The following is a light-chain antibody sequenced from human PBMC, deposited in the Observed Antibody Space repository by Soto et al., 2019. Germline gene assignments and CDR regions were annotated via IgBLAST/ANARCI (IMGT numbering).Light chain of an antibody. CDR1: QSVSSN. CDR2: AAS. V-gene: IGKV3-15*01. J-gene: IGKJ2*01. CDR3: QQYNNWPYT. Sequence: EIAMTQSPATLSVSPGEKGTLSCRASQSVSSNLAWYQQKPGQAPRLLIYAASARATGIPARFSGSGSGTDFTLTISSLQSEDFAVYYCQQYNNWPYTFDQGTRVEIK.